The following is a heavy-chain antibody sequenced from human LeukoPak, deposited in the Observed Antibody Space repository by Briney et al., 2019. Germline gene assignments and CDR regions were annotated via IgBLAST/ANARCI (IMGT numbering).Heavy chain of an antibody. D-gene: IGHD6-13*01. CDR2: IYSGGST. J-gene: IGHJ4*02. Sequence: GGSLRLSCAASGFTVSSNYMSWVRQAPGKGLEWVSVIYSGGSTYYADSVKGRFTISRDNSKNTLYLQMNSLRAEDTAVYYCAKGHSSSWYGGVDYWGQGTLVTVSS. V-gene: IGHV3-53*01. CDR3: AKGHSSSWYGGVDY. CDR1: GFTVSSNY.